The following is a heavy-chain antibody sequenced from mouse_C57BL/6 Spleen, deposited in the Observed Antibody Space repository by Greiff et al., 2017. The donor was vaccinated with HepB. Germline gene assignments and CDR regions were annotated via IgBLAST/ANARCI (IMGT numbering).Heavy chain of an antibody. CDR2: INPSSGYT. D-gene: IGHD1-1*01. J-gene: IGHJ4*01. CDR3: LYYYGSSYGAMDY. CDR1: GYTFTSYW. V-gene: IGHV1-7*01. Sequence: VKLMESGAELAKPGASVKLSCKASGYTFTSYWMHWVKQRPGQGLEWIGYINPSSGYTKYNQKFKDKATLTADKSSSTAYMQLSSLTYEDSAVYYCLYYYGSSYGAMDYWGQGTSVTVSS.